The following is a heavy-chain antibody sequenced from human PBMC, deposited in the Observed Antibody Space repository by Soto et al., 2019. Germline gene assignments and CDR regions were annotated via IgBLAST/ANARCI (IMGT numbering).Heavy chain of an antibody. V-gene: IGHV1-3*01. CDR1: GYTFTSYA. Sequence: GASVKVSCKASGYTFTSYAMHWVRQAPGQRLEWMGWINAGNGNTKYSQKFQGRVTITRDTSASTAYMELSSLRSEDTAVYYCARDIGTGSGPLLYYYYGMDVWGQGTTVTVPS. CDR3: ARDIGTGSGPLLYYYYGMDV. CDR2: INAGNGNT. J-gene: IGHJ6*02. D-gene: IGHD3-3*01.